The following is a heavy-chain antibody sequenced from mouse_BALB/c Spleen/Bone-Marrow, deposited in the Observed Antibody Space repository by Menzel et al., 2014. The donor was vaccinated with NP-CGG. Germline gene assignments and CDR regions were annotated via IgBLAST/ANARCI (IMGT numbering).Heavy chain of an antibody. J-gene: IGHJ3*01. CDR3: ARGGNYGWFAY. D-gene: IGHD2-1*01. V-gene: IGHV14-3*02. CDR2: IDPANGDI. CDR1: GFNIKDTY. Sequence: AHVKQSGAELVKPGASVKLSCTASGFNIKDTYMHWVKQRPEQGLEWIGRIDPANGDIIYDPKFQGKATITADTSSNTAYLQLSSLTSEDTAVYYCARGGNYGWFAYWGQGTPVTVSA.